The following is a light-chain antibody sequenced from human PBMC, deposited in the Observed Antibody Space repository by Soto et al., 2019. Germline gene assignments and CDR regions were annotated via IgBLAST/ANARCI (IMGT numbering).Light chain of an antibody. CDR2: KAS. CDR3: QQYDSYWK. Sequence: DIQMTHSPSTLSASVLYIVTITFRSSQSISSWLAWYQQKPGKAPKLLIYKASSLESGVPSRFSGSGSGTEFTLTISSLQPDDFATYYCQQYDSYWKFGQGTKVDIK. J-gene: IGKJ1*01. V-gene: IGKV1-5*03. CDR1: QSISSW.